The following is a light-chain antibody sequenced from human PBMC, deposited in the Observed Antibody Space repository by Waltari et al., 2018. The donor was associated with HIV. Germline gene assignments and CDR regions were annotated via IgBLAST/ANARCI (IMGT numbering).Light chain of an antibody. CDR2: GTS. CDR1: HNISTF. Sequence: DIQLTQSPRSLSASVGETVTITCRPSHNISTFLNWYQYKVGKVPKLLIFGTSSLQSGVPSRFRGTKTGTDFALTISGLQPEDFATYYCQQSFRAFTFGPGTKIDV. CDR3: QQSFRAFT. V-gene: IGKV1-39*01. J-gene: IGKJ3*01.